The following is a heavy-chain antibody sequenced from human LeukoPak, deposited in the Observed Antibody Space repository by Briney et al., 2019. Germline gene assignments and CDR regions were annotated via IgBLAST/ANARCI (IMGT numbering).Heavy chain of an antibody. Sequence: SETLSLTCTVSSGSISSSSYYWGWIRQPPGKGLEWIGSIYYSGNTYYNPSLKSRVTIYVDPSKNQFSLKLRSVTAADTAVYYCASAVAGTQALDYWGQGTLVTVSS. V-gene: IGHV4-39*01. CDR2: IYYSGNT. CDR3: ASAVAGTQALDY. CDR1: SGSISSSSYY. J-gene: IGHJ4*02. D-gene: IGHD6-19*01.